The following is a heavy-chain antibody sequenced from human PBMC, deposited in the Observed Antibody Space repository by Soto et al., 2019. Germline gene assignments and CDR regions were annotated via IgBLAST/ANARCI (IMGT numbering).Heavy chain of an antibody. CDR3: AKDRVAVAGRAGGMDV. CDR2: ISYDGSNK. D-gene: IGHD6-19*01. CDR1: GFTFSSYG. J-gene: IGHJ6*02. V-gene: IGHV3-30*18. Sequence: GGSLRLSCAASGFTFSSYGMHWVRQAPGKGLEWVAVISYDGSNKYYADSVKGRFTISRDNSKNTLYLQMNSLRAEDTAVYYCAKDRVAVAGRAGGMDVWGQGTTVTVSS.